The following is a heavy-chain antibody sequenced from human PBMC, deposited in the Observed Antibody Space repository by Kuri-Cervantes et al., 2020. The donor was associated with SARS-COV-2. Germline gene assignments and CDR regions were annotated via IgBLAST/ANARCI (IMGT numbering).Heavy chain of an antibody. CDR1: GFTVSRNY. CDR3: ARHRNFWNDGMDV. Sequence: GESLKISCAVSGFTVSRNYMSWVRQAPGKGLEWVSIIYRGGTTYYADSVKVRFTISRYISKDTVYLQMDTLRAADTAVYYCARHRNFWNDGMDVWGQGTTVTVSS. CDR2: IYRGGTT. V-gene: IGHV3-53*01. J-gene: IGHJ6*02. D-gene: IGHD1-1*01.